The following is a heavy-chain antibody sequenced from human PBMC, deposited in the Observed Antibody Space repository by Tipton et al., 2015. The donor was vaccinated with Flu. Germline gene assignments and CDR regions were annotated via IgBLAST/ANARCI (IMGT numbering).Heavy chain of an antibody. CDR3: ASDCPDCYGLNV. Sequence: QLVQSGAEVKKPGASVKVSCKASGYTFTTYGIDWVRQATGQGLEWMGWTNPNSGDTGYAPKFQGRVTLTANISINTAYMELSSLRFEATAVYFCASDCPDCYGLNVGGQGTTVTVSS. D-gene: IGHD2-21*02. CDR2: TNPNSGDT. J-gene: IGHJ6*02. CDR1: GYTFTTYG. V-gene: IGHV1-8*01.